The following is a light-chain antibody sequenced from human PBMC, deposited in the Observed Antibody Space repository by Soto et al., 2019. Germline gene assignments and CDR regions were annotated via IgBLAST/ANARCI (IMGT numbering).Light chain of an antibody. CDR3: QQYGNSPRT. Sequence: ETVLTQSPGTLSLSPGERATLSCRASQSVSSNYFAWYQQKPGQPPSLLIYGASSRATGIPDRFSGSGSGTDFTLTISRLEPEDFAVYYCQQYGNSPRTFGQGTKLEIK. CDR1: QSVSSNY. J-gene: IGKJ2*01. CDR2: GAS. V-gene: IGKV3-20*01.